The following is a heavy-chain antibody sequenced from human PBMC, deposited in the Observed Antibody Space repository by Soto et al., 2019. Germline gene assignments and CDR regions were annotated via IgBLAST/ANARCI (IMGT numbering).Heavy chain of an antibody. CDR3: ARVTYYDFWYFDL. D-gene: IGHD3-22*01. CDR2: IYHSGST. V-gene: IGHV4-30-2*01. Sequence: SSETLSLTCTVSGGSISSGDYYWSWIRQPPGKGLEWIGYIYHSGSTYYNPSLRSRVTISVDRSKNQFSLNLSSVTAADTAAYYCARVTYYDFWYFDLWGRGTLVTVSS. J-gene: IGHJ2*01. CDR1: GGSISSGDYY.